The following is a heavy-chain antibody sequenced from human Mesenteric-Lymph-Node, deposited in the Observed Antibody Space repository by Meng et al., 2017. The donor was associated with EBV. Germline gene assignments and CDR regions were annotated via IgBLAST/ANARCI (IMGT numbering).Heavy chain of an antibody. CDR2: INYFGST. V-gene: IGHV4-34*01. Sequence: QVQLKQWGAGLLKPSETLSLTCAVYGGSFSGYYWSWIRQPPGKGLEWVGEINYFGSTNYNPSLESRVTISVDTSKNQFSLKLSSVTAADTAVYYCARGGYYYDSSGQLDYWGQGTLVTVSS. J-gene: IGHJ4*02. CDR3: ARGGYYYDSSGQLDY. D-gene: IGHD3-22*01. CDR1: GGSFSGYY.